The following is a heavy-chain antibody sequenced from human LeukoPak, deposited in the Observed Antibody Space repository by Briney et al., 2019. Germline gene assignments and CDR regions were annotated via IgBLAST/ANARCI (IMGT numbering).Heavy chain of an antibody. CDR3: ARSPGYSSSWYLL. CDR1: GFTFSSHW. J-gene: IGHJ4*02. CDR2: MNQDGSEK. V-gene: IGHV3-7*04. D-gene: IGHD6-13*01. Sequence: GGSLTLSCGASGFTFSSHWMSWGRQAPGKGLEWVANMNQDGSEKYYVDSVKGRFTISRDNAKNSLYLHMNSLRAEDTAVYYCARSPGYSSSWYLLWGQGTLVTVSS.